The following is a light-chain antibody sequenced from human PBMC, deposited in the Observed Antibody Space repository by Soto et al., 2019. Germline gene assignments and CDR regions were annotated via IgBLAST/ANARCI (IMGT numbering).Light chain of an antibody. CDR3: QQYGGWPRT. Sequence: EIVLTQSPATLHVSPGGRATLSCRASQNVMYNLAWYQQKPGQAPRLLVYGATTRATDAPPRFRGSGSGTEFSLTISSLQSEDFATYYCQQYGGWPRTFGQGSRVEIK. CDR2: GAT. CDR1: QNVMYN. V-gene: IGKV3-15*01. J-gene: IGKJ1*01.